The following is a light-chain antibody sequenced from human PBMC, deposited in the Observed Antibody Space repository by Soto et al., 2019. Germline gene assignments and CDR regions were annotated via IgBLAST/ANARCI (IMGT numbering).Light chain of an antibody. Sequence: DIQMTQSPSTLSASVGDRVTITGRASQSIDTWLAWYQQKPGKAPKVLIYKASRLQSGVPSRFSGSGSGTEFTLTISGLQPDDFATYYCQQYHSYSYTFGQGTDLEIK. CDR1: QSIDTW. V-gene: IGKV1-5*03. CDR2: KAS. CDR3: QQYHSYSYT. J-gene: IGKJ2*01.